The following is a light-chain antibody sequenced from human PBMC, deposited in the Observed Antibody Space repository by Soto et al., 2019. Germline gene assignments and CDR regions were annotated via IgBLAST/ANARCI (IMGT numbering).Light chain of an antibody. CDR1: QSVTSSS. CDR2: GAS. V-gene: IGKV3D-20*02. CDR3: QQRSNWIT. Sequence: EIFLTQFPGTLSFSPGERATPPCRASQSVTSSSLAWYQQKVGRAPRVLIYGASNRATGIPDRFSGSGSGTDFTLTISSLEPEDFAVYYCQQRSNWITFGQGTRLEI. J-gene: IGKJ5*01.